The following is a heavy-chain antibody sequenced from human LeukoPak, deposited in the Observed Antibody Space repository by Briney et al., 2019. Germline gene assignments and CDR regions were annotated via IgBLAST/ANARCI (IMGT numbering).Heavy chain of an antibody. D-gene: IGHD1-26*01. CDR2: IVVGSGNT. CDR3: AAKADSGSYYFDY. Sequence: SVKVSCKASGFTFTSSAMQWVRQARGQRLEWIGWIVVGSGNTNYAQKFQGRVTITRDMSTSTAYMELSSLRSEDTAVYYCAAKADSGSYYFDYWGQGTLVTVSS. CDR1: GFTFTSSA. V-gene: IGHV1-58*02. J-gene: IGHJ4*02.